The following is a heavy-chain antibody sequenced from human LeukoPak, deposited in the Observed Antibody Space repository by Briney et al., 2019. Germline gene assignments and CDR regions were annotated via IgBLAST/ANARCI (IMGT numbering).Heavy chain of an antibody. D-gene: IGHD6-19*01. V-gene: IGHV1-69*06. CDR3: ARGGIAVELGDFDI. CDR1: GGTFSSYA. J-gene: IGHJ3*02. CDR2: IIPIFGTA. Sequence: ASVKVSCKASGGTFSSYAISWVRQAPGQGLEWMGGIIPIFGTANYAQKFQGRVTITADKSTSTAYMELSSLRSEDTAVYYCARGGIAVELGDFDIWGQGTMVTVSS.